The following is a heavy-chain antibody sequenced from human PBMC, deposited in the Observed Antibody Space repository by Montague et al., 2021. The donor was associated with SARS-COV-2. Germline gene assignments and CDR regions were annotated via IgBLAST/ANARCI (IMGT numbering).Heavy chain of an antibody. CDR1: GFSLSTSGMC. Sequence: PALVKPTQTLTLTCTFPGFSLSTSGMCASWIRQPPGKALEWLALIDWDDDKYYSTSLKTRLTISKDTSKNQVVLTMTNMDPVDTATYYCARIRDYDILTGSYSGFDYWGQGTLVTVSS. J-gene: IGHJ4*02. D-gene: IGHD3-9*01. V-gene: IGHV2-70*01. CDR3: ARIRDYDILTGSYSGFDY. CDR2: IDWDDDK.